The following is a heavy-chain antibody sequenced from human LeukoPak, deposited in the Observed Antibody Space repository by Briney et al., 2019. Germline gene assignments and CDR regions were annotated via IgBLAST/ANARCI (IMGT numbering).Heavy chain of an antibody. Sequence: ASVKVSCKASRYTFTSYGISWVRQAPGQGLEWMGWISAYNGNTNYAQKLQSRVIMTTDTSTSTAYMELRSLRSDDTAVYYCARRPLGASPFDYWGQGTLVTVSS. CDR3: ARRPLGASPFDY. J-gene: IGHJ4*02. CDR2: ISAYNGNT. CDR1: RYTFTSYG. V-gene: IGHV1-18*01. D-gene: IGHD1-26*01.